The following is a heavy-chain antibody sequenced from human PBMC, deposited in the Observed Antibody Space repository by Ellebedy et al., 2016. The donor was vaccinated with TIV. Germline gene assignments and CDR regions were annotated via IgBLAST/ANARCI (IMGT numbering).Heavy chain of an antibody. Sequence: GGSLRLSCAASGFAFTNYNMIWVRQAPGKGLEWISYISSDGITTDYADSVKGRFTISRDNAKASVYLQMNSLRAEDTAVYYCARDMGRWLQFLAYWGQGTLVTVSS. V-gene: IGHV3-48*03. CDR2: ISSDGITT. J-gene: IGHJ4*02. D-gene: IGHD5-24*01. CDR1: GFAFTNYN. CDR3: ARDMGRWLQFLAY.